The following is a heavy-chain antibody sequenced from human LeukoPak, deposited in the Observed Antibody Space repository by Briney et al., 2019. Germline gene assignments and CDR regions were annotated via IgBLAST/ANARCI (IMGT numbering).Heavy chain of an antibody. D-gene: IGHD4-23*01. J-gene: IGHJ3*02. Sequence: PGRSLRLSCAASGFTFDDYAMHWVRQAPGKGLEWVSGISWNSGSIGYADSVKGRFTISRDNAKNSLYLQMNSLRAEDTAVYYCARENGNPRHDAFDIWGQGTMVTVSS. CDR3: ARENGNPRHDAFDI. V-gene: IGHV3-9*01. CDR2: ISWNSGSI. CDR1: GFTFDDYA.